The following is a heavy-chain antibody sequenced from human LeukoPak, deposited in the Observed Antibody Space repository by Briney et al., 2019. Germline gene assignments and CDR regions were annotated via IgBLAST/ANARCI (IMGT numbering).Heavy chain of an antibody. J-gene: IGHJ6*03. V-gene: IGHV1-69*01. CDR2: IIPIFGTA. Sequence: SVKVSCKASGGTFSSYAISWVLQAPGQGLEWMGGIIPIFGTANYAQKFQGRVTITADESRSTAYMELSSLRSEDTAVYYCARDRVKYCSSTSCLGVGDYYYYYMDVWGKGTTVTVSS. CDR1: GGTFSSYA. D-gene: IGHD2-2*01. CDR3: ARDRVKYCSSTSCLGVGDYYYYYMDV.